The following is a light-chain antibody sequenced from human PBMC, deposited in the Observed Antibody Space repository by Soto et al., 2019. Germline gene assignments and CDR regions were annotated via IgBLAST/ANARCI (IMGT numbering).Light chain of an antibody. CDR1: SSDIGRYNR. V-gene: IGLV2-18*02. CDR3: SSYTTSSTLV. J-gene: IGLJ7*01. CDR2: EVT. Sequence: QSALTQPPSVSGSPGQSVTISCTGTSSDIGRYNRVSWYQQPPGAAPKLIIYEVTNRPSGVPDRFSGSKSGNTASLTISGLQAEDDGDYFCSSYTTSSTLVFGGGTQLTVL.